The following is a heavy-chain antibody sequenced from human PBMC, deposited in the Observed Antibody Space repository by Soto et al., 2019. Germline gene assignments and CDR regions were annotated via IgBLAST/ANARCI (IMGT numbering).Heavy chain of an antibody. D-gene: IGHD2-8*02. J-gene: IGHJ3*02. Sequence: QVRLQEWGPGLVKPSQTLSLKCSVSGGSITTGGRYWSWIRQLPGKGLEWIGDIYYSGNTYYNASLKTRVTISVEAAKNQFSLKLSSVTAADTAVYYCAQVLVFTGGAGFDIWGQGRLVTVSS. CDR3: AQVLVFTGGAGFDI. CDR2: IYYSGNT. V-gene: IGHV4-31*02. CDR1: GGSITTGGRY.